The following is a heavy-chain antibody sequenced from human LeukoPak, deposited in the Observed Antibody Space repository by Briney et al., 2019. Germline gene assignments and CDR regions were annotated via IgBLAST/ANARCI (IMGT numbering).Heavy chain of an antibody. J-gene: IGHJ3*02. CDR3: LLRNDFWSGGGFDI. CDR1: GGTFSSYA. Sequence: SVKVSCXASGGTFSSYAISWVRQAPGQGLEWMGRIIPIFGTAHYAHKFQGRVTITTSESTSTAYMELSSLRCEDTAVDYCLLRNDFWSGGGFDIWGQGTMVTVSS. CDR2: IIPIFGTA. V-gene: IGHV1-69*05. D-gene: IGHD3-3*01.